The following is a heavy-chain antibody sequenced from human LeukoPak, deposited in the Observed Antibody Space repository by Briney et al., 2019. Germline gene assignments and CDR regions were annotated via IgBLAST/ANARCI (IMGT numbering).Heavy chain of an antibody. CDR3: ARDPRQQLVISAFDI. V-gene: IGHV1-69*13. CDR1: GGTFSSYA. D-gene: IGHD6-13*01. J-gene: IGHJ3*02. Sequence: GASVKVSCKASGGTFSSYAISWVRQAPGQGLEWTGGIIPIFGTANYAQKFQGRVTITADESTSTAYMELSSLRSEDTAVYYCARDPRQQLVISAFDIWGQGTMVTVSS. CDR2: IIPIFGTA.